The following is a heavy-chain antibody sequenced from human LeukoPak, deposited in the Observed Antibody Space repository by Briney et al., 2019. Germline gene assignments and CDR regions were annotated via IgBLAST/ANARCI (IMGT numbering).Heavy chain of an antibody. CDR2: IYYSGST. V-gene: IGHV4-39*07. Sequence: SETLSLTCTVPGGSISSSSYYWGWIRQPPGKGLEWIGSIYYSGSTNYNPSLKSRVTISVDTSKNQFSLKLSSVTAADTAVYYCARRSYNSPFRYWGQGTLVTVSS. D-gene: IGHD5-24*01. J-gene: IGHJ4*02. CDR1: GGSISSSSYY. CDR3: ARRSYNSPFRY.